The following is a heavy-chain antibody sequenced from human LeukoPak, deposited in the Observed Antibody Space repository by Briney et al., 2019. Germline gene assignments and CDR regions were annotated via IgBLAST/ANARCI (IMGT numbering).Heavy chain of an antibody. J-gene: IGHJ3*02. Sequence: SQTLSLTCTVSGGSISSGDYYWSWIRQPPGEGLEWIGYIYYSGSTYYNPSLKSRVTISVDTSKNQFSLKLSSVTAADTAVYYCVRAFYGDYEVADAFDIWGQGTMVTVSS. CDR2: IYYSGST. D-gene: IGHD4-17*01. CDR3: VRAFYGDYEVADAFDI. CDR1: GGSISSGDYY. V-gene: IGHV4-30-4*01.